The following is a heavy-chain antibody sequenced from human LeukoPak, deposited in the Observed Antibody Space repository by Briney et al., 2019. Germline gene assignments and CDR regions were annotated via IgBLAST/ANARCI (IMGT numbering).Heavy chain of an antibody. Sequence: GGSLRLSCAASGFTFTTYAMSWVRQAPGKGLEWVSAISGSGGSIYYADSVKGRFTISRDNSKNTLYLQMNSLRTEDTAVYYCAKAVSAYYFDYWGQGTLVTVSS. V-gene: IGHV3-23*01. CDR1: GFTFTTYA. CDR3: AKAVSAYYFDY. D-gene: IGHD6-19*01. CDR2: ISGSGGSI. J-gene: IGHJ4*02.